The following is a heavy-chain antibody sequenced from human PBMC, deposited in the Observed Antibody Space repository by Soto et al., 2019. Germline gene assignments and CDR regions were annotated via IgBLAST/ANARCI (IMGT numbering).Heavy chain of an antibody. CDR3: ARSQTTVTSYDY. CDR2: IYYGGST. Sequence: PSETLSLTCTVSGSSFSPNYWSWIRQPPGKGMEWVGYIYYGGSTNYNPSLQSRVTISVDRSKNQFSLKLSSVTAARTAVYYCARSQTTVTSYDYWGQGTLVTVSP. CDR1: GSSFSPNY. J-gene: IGHJ4*02. V-gene: IGHV4-59*12. D-gene: IGHD4-17*01.